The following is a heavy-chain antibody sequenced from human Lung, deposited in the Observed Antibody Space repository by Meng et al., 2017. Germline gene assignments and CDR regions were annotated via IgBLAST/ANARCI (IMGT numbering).Heavy chain of an antibody. V-gene: IGHV3-21*01. Sequence: EVQLVEPGGGLVKPGGSLSLSCAASGLTFSTYSMNWVRQAPGKGLEWVSSINSGSNYIYYAHSVKGRFTISRDSAKNSVYLQMNSLRAEDTAVYYCARGVDITVTKYHFDYWGQGILVTVSS. J-gene: IGHJ4*02. CDR1: GLTFSTYS. CDR2: INSGSNYI. D-gene: IGHD4-17*01. CDR3: ARGVDITVTKYHFDY.